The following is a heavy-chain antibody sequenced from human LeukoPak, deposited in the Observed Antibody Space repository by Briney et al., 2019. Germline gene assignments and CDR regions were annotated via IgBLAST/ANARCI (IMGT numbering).Heavy chain of an antibody. Sequence: SETLSLTCTVSGGSLTYYYWSWIRLPPGKGLEWIGYVYYSGSTNYNPSLKSRVTISVDTSTNQFSLKLRSVTAADTAVYYCARGILPAAINYYYYYMDVWGKGTTVTVSS. CDR1: GGSLTYYY. CDR3: ARGILPAAINYYYYYMDV. V-gene: IGHV4-59*01. J-gene: IGHJ6*03. CDR2: VYYSGST. D-gene: IGHD2-2*01.